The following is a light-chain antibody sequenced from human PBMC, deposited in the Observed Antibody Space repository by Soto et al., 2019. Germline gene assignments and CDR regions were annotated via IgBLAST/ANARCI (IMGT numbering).Light chain of an antibody. CDR3: LQYYAWPWT. CDR2: RIF. Sequence: EIVMTQSPGTLSVFPGESVTLSCRASQSVNGFLDWFQHKPGQAPRLVLKRIFIRAIGVPARFSGSGSETEFTLTINGLQSEDSGVYYCLQYYAWPWTFGQGTKVEIK. J-gene: IGKJ1*01. V-gene: IGKV3-15*01. CDR1: QSVNGF.